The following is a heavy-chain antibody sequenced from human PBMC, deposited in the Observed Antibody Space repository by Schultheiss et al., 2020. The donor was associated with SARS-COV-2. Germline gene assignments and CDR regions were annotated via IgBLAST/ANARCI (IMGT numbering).Heavy chain of an antibody. J-gene: IGHJ4*02. V-gene: IGHV3-33*01. CDR2: IWYDGSNQ. CDR1: GFTFSRHG. CDR3: TPSIVVMVAARGDY. D-gene: IGHD2-15*01. Sequence: GESLKISCAASGFTFSRHGMHWVRQAPGKGLEWVAVIWYDGSNQYYADSVKGRFTISRDNSKNTLYLQMNSLRAEDTAVYYCTPSIVVMVAARGDYWGQGTLVTVSS.